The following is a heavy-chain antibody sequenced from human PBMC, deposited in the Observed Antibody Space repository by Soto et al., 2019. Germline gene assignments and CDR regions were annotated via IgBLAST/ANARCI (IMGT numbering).Heavy chain of an antibody. CDR2: TSSDGGTK. Sequence: QVQLMESGGGVVQPGGSLRLSYVTSGFTFSRYSMLWFRQAPGKGLEWVAVTSSDGGTKFYADSVKGRFTVSRDNSKNTLYLQMNSLRPEDTAVYYCAREVVLTEWYFDNWGQGILVTVSS. CDR3: AREVVLTEWYFDN. CDR1: GFTFSRYS. D-gene: IGHD2-21*01. J-gene: IGHJ4*02. V-gene: IGHV3-30-3*01.